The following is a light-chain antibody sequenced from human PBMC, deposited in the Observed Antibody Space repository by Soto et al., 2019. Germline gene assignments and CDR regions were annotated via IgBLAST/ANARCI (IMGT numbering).Light chain of an antibody. Sequence: ERCTITCRASQSISSWLAWYQQKPGKAHKLLIYDASSLESGVPSRFSGSGSGTEFTLTISRLQPDDFATYYCQQLNAYPLTFGQGTRLEI. J-gene: IGKJ5*01. CDR3: QQLNAYPLT. V-gene: IGKV1-5*01. CDR1: QSISSW. CDR2: DAS.